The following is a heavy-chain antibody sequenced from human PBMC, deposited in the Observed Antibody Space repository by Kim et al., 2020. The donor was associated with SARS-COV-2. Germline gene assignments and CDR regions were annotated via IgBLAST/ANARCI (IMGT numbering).Heavy chain of an antibody. J-gene: IGHJ6*02. CDR3: AIPYSYYGMDV. Sequence: ASVKVSCKASGYTFTGYYLHWVRQAPGQGLEWMGRINPNNGGTNYAQKFLGRVTMTRDTSISTAYMELSRLRSDDTAVYYCAIPYSYYGMDVWGQGTTVT. V-gene: IGHV1-2*06. CDR1: GYTFTGYY. CDR2: INPNNGGT.